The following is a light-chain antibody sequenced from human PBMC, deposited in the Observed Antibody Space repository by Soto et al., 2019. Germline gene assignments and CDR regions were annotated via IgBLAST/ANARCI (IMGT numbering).Light chain of an antibody. Sequence: SYVLTQPPSVSVAPGQTATITCGGSNIGSKTVHWYQQKSGQAPVLVVYDDSDRPSGIPERVSGSNSGSTATLTISRVEPGDEADYYCQVWDSSSVIFGGGTKVTVL. CDR3: QVWDSSSVI. J-gene: IGLJ2*01. V-gene: IGLV3-21*02. CDR1: NIGSKT. CDR2: DDS.